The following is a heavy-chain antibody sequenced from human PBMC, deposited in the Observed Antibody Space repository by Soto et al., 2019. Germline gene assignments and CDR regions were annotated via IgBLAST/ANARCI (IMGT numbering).Heavy chain of an antibody. CDR3: ARTGHSGSYDF. D-gene: IGHD1-26*01. CDR1: GYTFANYG. CDR2: INAGDGGT. Sequence: GASVKVSCKASGYTFANYGIHWVRQAPGQRLEWMGWINAGDGGTKYSENFQDRVTITRDTSASTVYLGLSSLSSADTASYYCARTGHSGSYDFWG. V-gene: IGHV1-3*01. J-gene: IGHJ5*01.